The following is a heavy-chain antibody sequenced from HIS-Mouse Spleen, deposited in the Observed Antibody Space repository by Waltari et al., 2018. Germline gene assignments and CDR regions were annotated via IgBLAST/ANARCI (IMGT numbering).Heavy chain of an antibody. CDR3: AKDRQQMGFDY. D-gene: IGHD6-13*01. J-gene: IGHJ4*02. Sequence: QVQLVESGGGVVQPGRSLRLSCAASGFTFSSYGMHWVRQAPGPGLEWVAVISYDGSNKYYADSVKGRFTISRENSKNTLKLQRNSLRAEDTAGYDCAKDRQQMGFDYWGQGTLVTVSS. CDR2: ISYDGSNK. V-gene: IGHV3-30*18. CDR1: GFTFSSYG.